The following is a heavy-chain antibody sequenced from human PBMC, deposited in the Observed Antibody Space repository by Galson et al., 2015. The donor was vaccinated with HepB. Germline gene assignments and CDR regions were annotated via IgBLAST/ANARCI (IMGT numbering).Heavy chain of an antibody. CDR2: IVVGSGNT. CDR3: AAGIVGTTTPDFDS. CDR1: GFNFTSSA. D-gene: IGHD1-26*01. J-gene: IGHJ4*02. V-gene: IGHV1-58*02. Sequence: SVKVSCKASGFNFTSSAMQWVRQARGQRLGWIGWIVVGSGNTKDAQKFQERVTITRDMSTRTAYMELSSLRSEDTAVYYCAAGIVGTTTPDFDSWGQGTLVTVSS.